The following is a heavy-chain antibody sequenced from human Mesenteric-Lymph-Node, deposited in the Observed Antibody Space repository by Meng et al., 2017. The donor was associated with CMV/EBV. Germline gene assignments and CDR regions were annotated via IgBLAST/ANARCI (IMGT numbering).Heavy chain of an antibody. V-gene: IGHV4-59*01. CDR3: ARLPPPNYDFWSGYTHYYYGMDV. J-gene: IGHJ6*02. CDR1: GGPISSYY. Sequence: SETLSLTCTVFGGPISSYYWSWIRQPPGKGLEWIGYIYYSGSTNYNPSLKSRVTISVDTSKNQFSLKLSSVTAADTAVYYCARLPPPNYDFWSGYTHYYYGMDVWGQGTTVTVSS. D-gene: IGHD3-3*01. CDR2: IYYSGST.